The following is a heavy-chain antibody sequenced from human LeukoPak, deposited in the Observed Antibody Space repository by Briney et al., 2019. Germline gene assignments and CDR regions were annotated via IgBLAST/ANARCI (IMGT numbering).Heavy chain of an antibody. V-gene: IGHV1-46*01. Sequence: ASVTVSCRASGYTFTSYYMHWVRQAPGQGLEWMGIINPSGGSTSYAQKFQGRVTMTRDTSTSTVYMELSSLRSEDTAVYYCARDGTTHDLAFDYWGQGTLVTVSS. CDR3: ARDGTTHDLAFDY. CDR1: GYTFTSYY. J-gene: IGHJ4*02. CDR2: INPSGGST. D-gene: IGHD1-14*01.